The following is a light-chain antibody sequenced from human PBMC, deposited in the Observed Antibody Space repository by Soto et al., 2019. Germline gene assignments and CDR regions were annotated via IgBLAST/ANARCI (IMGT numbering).Light chain of an antibody. CDR2: VAS. J-gene: IGKJ2*01. CDR3: QQTNSFTYT. Sequence: IQMTQSPSSVSASVGDRVTITCRASQDISSWLAWYQHKPGKAPKLLISVASSLQTGVPSRFTGGGSGTDFTLPLSSLQPEDFATYYCQQTNSFTYTFGQGTKLEFK. V-gene: IGKV1D-12*01. CDR1: QDISSW.